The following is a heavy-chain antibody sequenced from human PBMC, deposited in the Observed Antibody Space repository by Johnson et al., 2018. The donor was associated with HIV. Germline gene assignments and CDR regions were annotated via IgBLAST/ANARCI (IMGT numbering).Heavy chain of an antibody. Sequence: VQLVESGGALVQPGGSLRLSCAASGFTVSSNYMSWVRQAPGKGLEWVSVIYSGDTTYYADSVKGRFTISRDNSKNTLYLQMNSLRAEDTAVYYCARGEYSSSEHAFDIWGQGTMVTVSS. V-gene: IGHV3-66*01. CDR1: GFTVSSNY. CDR2: IYSGDTT. D-gene: IGHD6-6*01. CDR3: ARGEYSSSEHAFDI. J-gene: IGHJ3*02.